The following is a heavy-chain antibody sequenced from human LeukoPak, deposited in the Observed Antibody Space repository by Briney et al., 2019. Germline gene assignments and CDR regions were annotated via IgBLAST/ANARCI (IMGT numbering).Heavy chain of an antibody. CDR2: IYYSGST. CDR1: GGSISSSSYY. CDR3: ARGRFGYYYDSSGYYYFDY. V-gene: IGHV4-39*07. D-gene: IGHD3-22*01. J-gene: IGHJ4*02. Sequence: SETLSLTCTVSGGSISSSSYYWGWIRQPPGKRLEWIGSIYYSGSTYYNPSLKSRVTISVDTSKNQFSLKLSSVTAADTAVYYCARGRFGYYYDSSGYYYFDYWGQGTLVTVSS.